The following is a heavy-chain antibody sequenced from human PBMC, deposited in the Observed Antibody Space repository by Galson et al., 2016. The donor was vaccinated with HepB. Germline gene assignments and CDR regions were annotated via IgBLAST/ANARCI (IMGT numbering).Heavy chain of an antibody. CDR3: ARVLPAADSYYYYGMDV. J-gene: IGHJ6*04. CDR1: GFTFSYYS. Sequence: SLRLSCAASGFTFSYYSMNWVRQAPGKGLEWVSFISSSSSYIYYADSVKGRFTIPRDNAKNSLYLQMNSLRAEDTAVYYCARVLPAADSYYYYGMDVWGKGTTVTVSS. V-gene: IGHV3-21*01. CDR2: ISSSSSYI. D-gene: IGHD2-2*01.